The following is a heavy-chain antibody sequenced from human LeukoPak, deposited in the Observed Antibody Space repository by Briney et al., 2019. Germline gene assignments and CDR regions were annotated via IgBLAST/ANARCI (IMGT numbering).Heavy chain of an antibody. J-gene: IGHJ4*02. CDR1: GFIFSNYG. CDR3: ARDLGSGSYSRS. D-gene: IGHD3-10*02. Sequence: GGSLRLSCAASGFIFSNYGMHWVRQAPGKGLEWVAVISYDGSNKYYADSVKGRFTISRDNSKNTVYLQMNSLRAEDTAVYYCARDLGSGSYSRSWGQGTLVTVSS. V-gene: IGHV3-30*03. CDR2: ISYDGSNK.